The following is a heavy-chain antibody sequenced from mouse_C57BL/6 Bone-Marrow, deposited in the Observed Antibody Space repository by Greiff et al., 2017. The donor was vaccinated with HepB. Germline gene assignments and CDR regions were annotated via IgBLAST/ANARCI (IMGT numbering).Heavy chain of an antibody. CDR1: GFTFSDYY. CDR2: INYDGSST. Sequence: EVKLVESEGGLVQPGSSMKLSCTASGFTFSDYYMAWVRQVPEKGLEWVANINYDGSSTYYLDSLKSRFIISRDNAKNILYLQMSSLKSEDTATYYCAREGGDYLWYFDVWGTGTTVTVSS. J-gene: IGHJ1*03. V-gene: IGHV5-16*01. D-gene: IGHD2-4*01. CDR3: AREGGDYLWYFDV.